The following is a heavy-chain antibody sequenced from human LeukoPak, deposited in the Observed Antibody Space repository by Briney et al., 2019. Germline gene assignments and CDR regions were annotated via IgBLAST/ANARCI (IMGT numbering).Heavy chain of an antibody. CDR3: TTNAGSYGIDV. J-gene: IGHJ3*01. D-gene: IGHD1-26*01. CDR1: GFTFTNVW. CDR2: IKSKTDGETT. V-gene: IGHV3-15*01. Sequence: GGSLRLSCAASGFTFTNVWMSWVRQAPGKGLEWVGRIKSKTDGETTDYAAPVKDRFTVSRDDSKDTLYLQMSSLKAEDTAIYYCTTNAGSYGIDVWGQGTMVTVSS.